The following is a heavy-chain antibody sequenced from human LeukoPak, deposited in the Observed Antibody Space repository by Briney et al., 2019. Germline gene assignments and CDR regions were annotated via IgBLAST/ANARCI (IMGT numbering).Heavy chain of an antibody. D-gene: IGHD4/OR15-4a*01. CDR3: ARDPGYGPIFDY. CDR1: GDSVSSNSAA. V-gene: IGHV6-1*01. Sequence: SQTLSLTCAISGDSVSSNSAACNWIRQSPSRGLGWLGRTYYRSKWYNDYAVSVKSRLTINPDTSKNQCSLQLNSVTPEDTAVYYCARDPGYGPIFDYWGQGTLVTVSS. J-gene: IGHJ4*02. CDR2: TYYRSKWYN.